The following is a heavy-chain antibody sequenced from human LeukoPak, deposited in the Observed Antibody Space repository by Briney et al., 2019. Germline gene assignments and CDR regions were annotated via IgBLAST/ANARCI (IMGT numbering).Heavy chain of an antibody. V-gene: IGHV4-34*01. D-gene: IGHD3-16*02. CDR3: ARWYYDYVWGSYRYPGHFDY. Sequence: PSETLSLTCAVYGGSFSGYYWSWLRQPPGKGLEWIGEINHSGSTNYNPSLKSRVTISVDTSKNQFSLKLSSVTAAYTAVYYCARWYYDYVWGSYRYPGHFDYWGQGTLVTVSS. CDR2: INHSGST. CDR1: GGSFSGYY. J-gene: IGHJ4*02.